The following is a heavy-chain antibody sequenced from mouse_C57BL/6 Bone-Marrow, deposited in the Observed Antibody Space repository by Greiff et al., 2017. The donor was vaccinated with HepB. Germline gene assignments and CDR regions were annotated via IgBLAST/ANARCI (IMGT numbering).Heavy chain of an antibody. V-gene: IGHV14-4*01. CDR2: IDPENGDT. J-gene: IGHJ4*01. CDR1: GFNIKDDY. CDR3: TIYYYGSSYDAMDY. Sequence: VQLQQSGAELVRPGASVKLSCTASGFNIKDDYMHWVKQRPEQGLEWIGWIDPENGDTEYASKFQGKATITADTSSNTAYLQLSSLTSEDTAVYYCTIYYYGSSYDAMDYWGQGTSVTVSS. D-gene: IGHD1-1*01.